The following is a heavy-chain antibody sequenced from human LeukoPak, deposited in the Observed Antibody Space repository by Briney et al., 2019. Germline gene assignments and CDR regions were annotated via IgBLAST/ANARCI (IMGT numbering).Heavy chain of an antibody. D-gene: IGHD3-3*01. J-gene: IGHJ3*02. CDR2: ISYDGSNK. V-gene: IGHV3-30*03. CDR3: ARAMSGVYDFWSGYNSNAFDI. Sequence: PGGSLRLSCAASGFTFSSYGMHWVRQAPGKGLEWVAVISYDGSNKYYADSVKGRFTISRDNSKNTLYLQMNSLRAEDTAVYYCARAMSGVYDFWSGYNSNAFDIWGQGTMVTVSS. CDR1: GFTFSSYG.